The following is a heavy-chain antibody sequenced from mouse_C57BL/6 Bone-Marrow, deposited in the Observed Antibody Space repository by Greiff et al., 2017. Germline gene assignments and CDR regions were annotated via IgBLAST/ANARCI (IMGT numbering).Heavy chain of an antibody. V-gene: IGHV1-63*01. CDR3: AREGGYYGNGVNFDS. Sequence: LVESGAELVRPGTSVKMSCKASGYTFTNYWIGWAKQRPGHGLEWIGDIYPGGGSTNYNEKFKGKATLTADKSSSTASMQFSSLTSEDSASYYCAREGGYYGNGVNFDSRGQGTTRTVS. CDR1: GYTFTNYW. CDR2: IYPGGGST. D-gene: IGHD2-1*01. J-gene: IGHJ2*01.